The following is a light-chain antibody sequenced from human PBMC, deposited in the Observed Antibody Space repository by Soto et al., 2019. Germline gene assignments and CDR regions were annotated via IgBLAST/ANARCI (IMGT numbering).Light chain of an antibody. V-gene: IGKV3D-20*02. CDR3: QQRNYWQVT. J-gene: IGKJ5*01. CDR1: QSVSSTS. CDR2: GAS. Sequence: IVMTQSPATLSVSPGERATLSCRASQSVSSTSLAWYQQKPGQAPSLLIYGASSRATGIPERFSGSGSGTDFTLTISSLEPEDFAIYYCQQRNYWQVTFGQGTRLEIK.